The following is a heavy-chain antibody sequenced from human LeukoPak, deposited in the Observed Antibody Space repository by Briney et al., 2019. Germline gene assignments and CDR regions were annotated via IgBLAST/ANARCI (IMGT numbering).Heavy chain of an antibody. Sequence: GGSLRLSCAASGFTFSSYGMHWVRQAPGKGLEWVAVIWYDGSNKYYADSVKGRFTISRDNSKNTLYLQMNSLRAEDTAVYYCARDLTLFGVPISHYNGLDVWGQGTTVTVSS. CDR1: GFTFSSYG. D-gene: IGHD3-3*01. V-gene: IGHV3-33*01. CDR2: IWYDGSNK. J-gene: IGHJ6*02. CDR3: ARDLTLFGVPISHYNGLDV.